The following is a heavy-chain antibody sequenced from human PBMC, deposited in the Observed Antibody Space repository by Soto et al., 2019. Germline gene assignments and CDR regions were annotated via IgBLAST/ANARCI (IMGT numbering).Heavy chain of an antibody. CDR2: IWYDGSNK. J-gene: IGHJ6*02. D-gene: IGHD1-26*01. CDR3: AREGAGSIPVGMDV. Sequence: GGSLRLSCAASGFTFSSYGMHWVRQAPGKGLEWVAVIWYDGSNKYYADSVKGRFTISRDNSKNTLYLQMNSLRAEDTAVYYCAREGAGSIPVGMDVWGQGTTVTVSS. CDR1: GFTFSSYG. V-gene: IGHV3-33*01.